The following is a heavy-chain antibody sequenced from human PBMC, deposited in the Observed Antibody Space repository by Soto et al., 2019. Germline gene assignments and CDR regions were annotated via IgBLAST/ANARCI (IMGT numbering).Heavy chain of an antibody. V-gene: IGHV1-2*04. D-gene: IGHD3-22*01. CDR1: GYTFTGYY. Sequence: GASVKVSCKASGYTFTGYYMHWVRQAPGQGPVWMGWINPNSGGTNYAQKFQGWVTMTRDTSISTAYMELSRLRSDDTAVYYCARDGYYYDSSGYYPNWFDPWGQGTLVTVSS. CDR3: ARDGYYYDSSGYYPNWFDP. J-gene: IGHJ5*02. CDR2: INPNSGGT.